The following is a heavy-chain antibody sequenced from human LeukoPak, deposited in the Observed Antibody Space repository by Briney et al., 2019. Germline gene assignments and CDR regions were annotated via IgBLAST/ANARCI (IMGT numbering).Heavy chain of an antibody. D-gene: IGHD3-22*01. V-gene: IGHV4-39*01. CDR3: TEFYFDRSGYADY. CDR1: SGSISSSSFY. CDR2: IYYRGST. J-gene: IGHJ4*02. Sequence: PSETLSLTCTVSSGSISSSSFYWGWIRQPPGKGLEWIGSIYYRGSTYYNPSLKSRVTISVDMSENQVSLKLRSVTAADTAVYYCTEFYFDRSGYADYWGQGTLVTVSS.